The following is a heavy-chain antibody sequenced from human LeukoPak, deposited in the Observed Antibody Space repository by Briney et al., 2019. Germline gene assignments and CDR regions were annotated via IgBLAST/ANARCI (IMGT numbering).Heavy chain of an antibody. CDR1: GGSISSYY. CDR2: IYYSGST. D-gene: IGHD6-13*01. V-gene: IGHV4-59*08. J-gene: IGHJ6*02. Sequence: SETLSLTCTVSGGSISSYYWSWIRQPPGKGLEWIGYIYYSGSTNYNPSLKGRVTISVDTSKNQFSLKLSSVTAADTAVYYCARPGAAGKEGYYYYGMDVWGQGTTVTVSS. CDR3: ARPGAAGKEGYYYYGMDV.